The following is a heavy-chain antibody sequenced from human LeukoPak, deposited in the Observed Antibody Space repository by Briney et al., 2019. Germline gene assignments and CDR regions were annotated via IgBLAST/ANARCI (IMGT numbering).Heavy chain of an antibody. CDR2: MNPNRGNT. CDR1: GYTFTSYD. Sequence: ASVKVSCKASGYTFTSYDINWVRQATGQGLEWMGWMNPNRGNTGYAQKFQGRVTMTRNTSISTAYMELSSLRSEGTAVYYCARGGYSRLDIFDYWGQGTLVTVSS. V-gene: IGHV1-8*01. CDR3: ARGGYSRLDIFDY. J-gene: IGHJ4*02. D-gene: IGHD6-13*01.